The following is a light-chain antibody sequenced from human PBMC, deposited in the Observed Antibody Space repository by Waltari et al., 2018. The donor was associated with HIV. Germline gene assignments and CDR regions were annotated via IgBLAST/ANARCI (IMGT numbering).Light chain of an antibody. J-gene: IGLJ3*02. V-gene: IGLV2-14*01. CDR1: SSDVGGYTY. Sequence: QSALTQPASVSGSPGQSITISCTGTSSDVGGYTYVSWYQHHPGKAPKLMIFEVSNRPSGVSNRFSVSKSVNTASLTISVLQAEDEADYYCSSYTTRSTPDPNWVFGGGTKLTVL. CDR2: EVS. CDR3: SSYTTRSTPDPNWV.